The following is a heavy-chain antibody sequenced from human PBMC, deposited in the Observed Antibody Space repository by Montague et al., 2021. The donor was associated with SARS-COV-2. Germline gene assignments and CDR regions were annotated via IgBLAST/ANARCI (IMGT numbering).Heavy chain of an antibody. Sequence: LSLTCTVSGYSINSNYYWGWIRQAPGKGLEWISYISSSGGGSTKHYTDSVKGRFTISRDNAKNSLYLQMNSLRVEDTAIYYCARDRDWDDWCGMDVWGQGTTVTVSS. V-gene: IGHV3-11*04. CDR1: GYSINSNYY. D-gene: IGHD2-21*01. CDR3: ARDRDWDDWCGMDV. CDR2: ISSSGGGSTK. J-gene: IGHJ6*02.